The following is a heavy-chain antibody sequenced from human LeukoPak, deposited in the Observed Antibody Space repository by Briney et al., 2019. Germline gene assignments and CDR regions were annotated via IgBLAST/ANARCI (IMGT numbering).Heavy chain of an antibody. D-gene: IGHD3-10*01. V-gene: IGHV1-8*02. J-gene: IGHJ4*02. CDR3: ARAKITMVRGVITPRSYYFDY. CDR2: MNPNRGNT. CDR1: GYTFTSYG. Sequence: ASVKVSCKASGYTFTSYGINWVRHATGQGLEWMGWMNPNRGNTGYAQKFQGRVTMTRNTSISTAYMELSSLRSEDTAVYYCARAKITMVRGVITPRSYYFDYWGQGTLVTVSS.